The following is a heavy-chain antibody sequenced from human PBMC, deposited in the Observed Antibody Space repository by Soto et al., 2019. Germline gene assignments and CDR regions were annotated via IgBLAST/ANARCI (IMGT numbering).Heavy chain of an antibody. J-gene: IGHJ5*02. CDR2: IYHSGST. Sequence: QVQLQESGPGLVKPSETLSLTCTVSGGSISSYYWSWIRQPPGKGLEWIGYIYHSGSTSYNPSLTSRVTISLNTSKNQFSLRLTSVTAADTAVYYCARAHHDWFGPWGQGTLVTVSS. CDR1: GGSISSYY. CDR3: ARAHHDWFGP. V-gene: IGHV4-59*01.